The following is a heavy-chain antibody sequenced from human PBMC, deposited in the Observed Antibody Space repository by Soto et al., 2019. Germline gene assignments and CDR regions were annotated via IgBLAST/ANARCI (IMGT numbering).Heavy chain of an antibody. CDR3: ARARGIQLWLAYYFDY. Sequence: GGSLRLSCAASGFTFSSYSMNWVRQAPGKGLEWVSSISGSSSYIYYADSVKGRFTISRDNAKNSLYLQMNSLRAEDTAVYYCARARGIQLWLAYYFDYWGQGTLVTVSS. CDR1: GFTFSSYS. CDR2: ISGSSSYI. D-gene: IGHD5-18*01. J-gene: IGHJ4*02. V-gene: IGHV3-21*01.